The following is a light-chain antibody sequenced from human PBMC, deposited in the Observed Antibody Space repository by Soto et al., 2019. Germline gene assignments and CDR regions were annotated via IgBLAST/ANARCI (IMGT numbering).Light chain of an antibody. Sequence: DIQMTQSPSTLSASVGDRVTITCRASQSISSWLAWYQQKPGKAPKLLIYKASSLESGVPSRFSGSGSGTAFTLTISSLHPDDFATYYCQQYNSYRAFGQGPKVEIK. CDR2: KAS. CDR1: QSISSW. CDR3: QQYNSYRA. V-gene: IGKV1-5*03. J-gene: IGKJ1*01.